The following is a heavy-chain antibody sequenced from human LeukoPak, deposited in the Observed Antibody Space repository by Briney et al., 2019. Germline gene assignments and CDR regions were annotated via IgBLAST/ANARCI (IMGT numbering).Heavy chain of an antibody. CDR3: ARVRGPYSSSNY. Sequence: ASVKVSCKASGYTFTGYYMHWLRQAPGQGLEWMGWINPNSGGTNYAQKFQGRVTMTRDTSISTAYMELSRLRSDDTAVYYCARVRGPYSSSNYWGQGILVTVSS. V-gene: IGHV1-2*02. D-gene: IGHD6-6*01. CDR2: INPNSGGT. J-gene: IGHJ4*02. CDR1: GYTFTGYY.